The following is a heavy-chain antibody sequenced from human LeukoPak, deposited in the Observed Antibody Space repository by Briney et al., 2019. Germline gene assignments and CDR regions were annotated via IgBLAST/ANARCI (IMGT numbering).Heavy chain of an antibody. Sequence: GGSLRLSCAASGFSFSSDWMHWVRQAPGKGLEWVSTIGGSGDSTYYADSVKGRFTISGDNSKNTLYLQMNSLRAEDTAVYYCARDRGYSCGYWGQGTLVTVSS. CDR1: GFSFSSDW. CDR2: IGGSGDST. J-gene: IGHJ4*02. V-gene: IGHV3-23*01. CDR3: ARDRGYSCGY. D-gene: IGHD5-18*01.